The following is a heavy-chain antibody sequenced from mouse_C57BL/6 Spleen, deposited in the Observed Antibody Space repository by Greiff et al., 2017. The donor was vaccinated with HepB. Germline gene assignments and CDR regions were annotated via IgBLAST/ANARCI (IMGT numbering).Heavy chain of an antibody. Sequence: DVKLVESEGGLVQPGSSMKLSCTASGFTFSDYYMAWVRQVPEKGLEWVANINYDGSSTYYLDSLKSRFIISRDNAKNILYLQMSSLKSEDTATYYCARDQAYYSNYHWYFDVWGTGTTVTVSS. J-gene: IGHJ1*03. CDR1: GFTFSDYY. D-gene: IGHD2-5*01. CDR2: INYDGSST. CDR3: ARDQAYYSNYHWYFDV. V-gene: IGHV5-16*01.